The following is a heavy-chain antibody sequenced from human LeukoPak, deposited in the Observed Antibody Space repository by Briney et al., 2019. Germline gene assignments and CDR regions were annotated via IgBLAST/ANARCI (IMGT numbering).Heavy chain of an antibody. CDR3: ATETIGRHYDY. D-gene: IGHD1-14*01. CDR2: IGPTGTDR. V-gene: IGHV3-21*01. J-gene: IGHJ4*02. CDR1: GFTFSSCG. Sequence: PGGSLRLSCAASGFTFSSCGFNGVRQAPGKGLEWVSSIGPTGTDRYYADSVRGRFTISRDNAKNSMYLQMDSLRDEDTAVYYCATETIGRHYDYWGQGTLLTVSS.